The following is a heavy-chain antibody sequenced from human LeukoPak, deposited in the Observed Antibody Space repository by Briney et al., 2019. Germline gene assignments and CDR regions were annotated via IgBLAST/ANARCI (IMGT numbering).Heavy chain of an antibody. CDR3: ARDRGTWNDDGFDY. D-gene: IGHD1-1*01. V-gene: IGHV4-61*02. J-gene: IGHJ4*02. Sequence: PSQTLSLTCTVSGGSISSGSYYWSWIRQPAGKGLEWIGRIYTSGSTYYNPSLKSRVTISVDTSKNQFSLKLSSVTAADTAVYYCARDRGTWNDDGFDYWGQGTLVTVSS. CDR2: IYTSGST. CDR1: GGSISSGSYY.